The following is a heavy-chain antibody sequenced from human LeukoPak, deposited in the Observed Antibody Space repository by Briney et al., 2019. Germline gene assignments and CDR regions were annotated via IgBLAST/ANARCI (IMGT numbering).Heavy chain of an antibody. V-gene: IGHV3-74*01. CDR3: ARERRNDFPPDY. J-gene: IGHJ4*02. CDR1: GFTFSSYW. Sequence: GGSLRLSCAASGFTFSSYWMHWVRQAPGKGLVWVSRINSDGSSTSYADSVKGRFTISRDNAKNTLYLQMNSLRAEGTAVYYCARERRNDFPPDYWGQGTLVTVSS. D-gene: IGHD1-1*01. CDR2: INSDGSST.